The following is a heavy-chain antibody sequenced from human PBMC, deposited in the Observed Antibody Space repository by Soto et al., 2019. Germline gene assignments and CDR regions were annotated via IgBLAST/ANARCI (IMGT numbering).Heavy chain of an antibody. CDR3: ARADPDASVGF. V-gene: IGHV4-59*11. D-gene: IGHD3-16*01. J-gene: IGHJ4*02. CDR2: ISYSGSS. Sequence: SETLSLTCTVSGGSMSSHYWTWLRQPPGKGLEWIGYISYSGSSYYNPSLKSRVTISADTSRTQFSLRLTSVIAADTAVYFCARADPDASVGFWGQGTLVTVSS. CDR1: GGSMSSHY.